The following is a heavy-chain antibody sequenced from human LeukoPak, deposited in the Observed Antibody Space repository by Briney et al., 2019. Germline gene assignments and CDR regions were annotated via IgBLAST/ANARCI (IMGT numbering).Heavy chain of an antibody. CDR3: ARLYTTLTRSIWGRFDL. CDR1: GYTFTNYW. CDR2: IYPGDSHT. Sequence: GESLEISFKTSGYTFTNYWIAWVRQLPGQGLEGMGIIYPGDSHTRYSPSSEGQVTISHDQSITTAYLQWSSLKASDTAIYYCARLYTTLTRSIWGRFDLWRQEPLDTVSS. J-gene: IGHJ5*02. D-gene: IGHD3-16*01. V-gene: IGHV5-51*01.